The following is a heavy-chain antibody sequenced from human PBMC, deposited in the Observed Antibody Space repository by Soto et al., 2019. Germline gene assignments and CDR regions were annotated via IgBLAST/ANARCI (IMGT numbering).Heavy chain of an antibody. V-gene: IGHV1-69*13. D-gene: IGHD3-10*01. Sequence: GASVKVSCKASGGTFSSYAISWVRQAPGQGLEWMGWIIPIFGTANYAQKFQGRVTITADESTSTAYMELSSLRSEDTAVYYCARVLDGMVRGVIIPVYYYYGMDVWGQGTTVTVSS. J-gene: IGHJ6*02. CDR2: IIPIFGTA. CDR3: ARVLDGMVRGVIIPVYYYYGMDV. CDR1: GGTFSSYA.